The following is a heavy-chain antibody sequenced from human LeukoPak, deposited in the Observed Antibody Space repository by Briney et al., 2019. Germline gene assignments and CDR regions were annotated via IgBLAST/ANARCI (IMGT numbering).Heavy chain of an antibody. Sequence: ASVKVSCKTSGYSFTHYAISWVRRAPGQGLEWMGWISTYNGDTKYAQKLQGRFTMTSDTSTSTAYMELRSLTSDDTAVYYCARDPSNTSGWYIYFDFWGQGTLATVSS. CDR2: ISTYNGDT. CDR3: ARDPSNTSGWYIYFDF. CDR1: GYSFTHYA. D-gene: IGHD6-19*01. J-gene: IGHJ4*02. V-gene: IGHV1-18*01.